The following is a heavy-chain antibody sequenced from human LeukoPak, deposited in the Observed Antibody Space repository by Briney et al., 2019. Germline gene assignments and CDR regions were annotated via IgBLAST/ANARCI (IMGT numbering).Heavy chain of an antibody. CDR3: ARDLLDSSGYYYDS. V-gene: IGHV4-38-2*02. J-gene: IGHJ4*02. D-gene: IGHD3-22*01. Sequence: SETLSLTCVVSGYSISSGYYWGWIRPPPGKGVEWIGNIDHSGSTFYNPALKSRVTIEVDTSKNQFYLKLNSVTAADTAVYYCARDLLDSSGYYYDSWGQGTLVTVSS. CDR2: IDHSGST. CDR1: GYSISSGYY.